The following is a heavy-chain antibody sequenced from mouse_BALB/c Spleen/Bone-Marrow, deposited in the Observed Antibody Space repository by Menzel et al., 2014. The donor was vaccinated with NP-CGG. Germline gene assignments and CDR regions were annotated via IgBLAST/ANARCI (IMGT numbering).Heavy chain of an antibody. D-gene: IGHD5-1*01. CDR1: GYIFSSYW. CDR3: ARGISYLFDY. CDR2: ILPGIST. Sequence: QVQLQQSGAELMKPGASVKISCKATGYIFSSYWIEWVKQRPGHGLEWIGEILPGISTNYNEKFKGKATFTAYTSSNTAYMQLSSLTSEDSSVYYCARGISYLFDYWGQGTTLTVSS. J-gene: IGHJ2*01. V-gene: IGHV1-9*01.